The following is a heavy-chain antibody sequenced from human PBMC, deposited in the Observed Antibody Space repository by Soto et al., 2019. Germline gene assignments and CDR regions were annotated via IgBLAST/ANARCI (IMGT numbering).Heavy chain of an antibody. D-gene: IGHD1-1*01. CDR1: GFTFSSYS. CDR2: ITSSSS. CDR3: ARNWNYFDY. V-gene: IGHV3-21*01. Sequence: EVQLVASGGGLVKPGGSLRLSCAASGFTFSSYSMNWVRQAPGKGLEWVSSITSSSSYYADSVKGRFTISRDNAKNSLYLQMNSLRAEDTAVYYCARNWNYFDYWGQGTLVTVSS. J-gene: IGHJ4*02.